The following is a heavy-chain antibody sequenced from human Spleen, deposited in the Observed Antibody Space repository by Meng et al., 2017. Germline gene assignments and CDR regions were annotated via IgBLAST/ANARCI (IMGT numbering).Heavy chain of an antibody. CDR1: EITLGNYD. D-gene: IGHD3/OR15-3a*01. CDR2: ISRSGSTT. Sequence: GGSLRLSCGASEITLGNYDMNWVRQAPGKGLEWVSYISRSGSTTYYADSVKGRFTISRDSANDSLYLQMNSLRVEDSAVYYCAREPKPRISDSRDFHTRVRTSSYAMDVWGQGTTVTVSS. V-gene: IGHV3-48*03. CDR3: AREPKPRISDSRDFHTRVRTSSYAMDV. J-gene: IGHJ6*02.